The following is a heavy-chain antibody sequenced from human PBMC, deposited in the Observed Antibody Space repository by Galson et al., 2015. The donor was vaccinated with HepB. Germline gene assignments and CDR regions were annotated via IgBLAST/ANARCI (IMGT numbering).Heavy chain of an antibody. CDR1: GYTFTSYA. J-gene: IGHJ6*03. CDR3: ARDRIVPKRWGVWYYYYYMDV. Sequence: SVKVSCKASGYTFTSYAMNWVRQAPGQGLEWMGWINTNTGNPTYAQGFTGRFVFSLDTSVSTAYLQISSLKAEDTAVYYCARDRIVPKRWGVWYYYYYMDVWGKGTTVTVSS. V-gene: IGHV7-4-1*02. D-gene: IGHD5-24*01. CDR2: INTNTGNP.